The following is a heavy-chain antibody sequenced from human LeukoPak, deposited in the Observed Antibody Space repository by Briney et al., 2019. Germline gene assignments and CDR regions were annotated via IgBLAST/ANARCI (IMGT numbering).Heavy chain of an antibody. J-gene: IGHJ4*02. D-gene: IGHD3-3*01. CDR1: GGSISSYY. V-gene: IGHV4-59*08. CDR3: AAYGTIFGVVIDY. CDR2: IYYSGST. Sequence: PSETLSLTCTVSGGSISSYYWSWIRQPPGKGLEWIGYIYYSGSTNYNPSLKSRVTISVDTSKNQFSLKLSSVTAADTAVYYCAAYGTIFGVVIDYWGQGTLVTVSS.